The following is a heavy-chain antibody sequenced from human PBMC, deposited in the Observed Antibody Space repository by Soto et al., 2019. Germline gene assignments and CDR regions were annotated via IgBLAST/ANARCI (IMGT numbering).Heavy chain of an antibody. Sequence: GASVKVSCKASGYTFTSYGISWVRQAPGQGLEWMGWISAYNGNTNYAQKLQGRVTMTTDTSTSTAYMELRSLRSDDTAVFYCASPYYYGSGSYFPGAFDIWGQGTIVTVSS. CDR2: ISAYNGNT. CDR3: ASPYYYGSGSYFPGAFDI. D-gene: IGHD3-10*01. V-gene: IGHV1-18*01. CDR1: GYTFTSYG. J-gene: IGHJ3*02.